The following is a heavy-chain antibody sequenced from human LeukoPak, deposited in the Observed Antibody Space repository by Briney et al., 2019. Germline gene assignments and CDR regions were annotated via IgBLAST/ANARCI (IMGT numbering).Heavy chain of an antibody. J-gene: IGHJ3*02. CDR3: ARAKLHPAGTGAFDI. CDR1: GFTFKNYA. CDR2: LYPHADP. V-gene: IGHV3-23*01. Sequence: QAGGSLRLSCTTSGFTFKNYAMTCVRQAPGKGLEWVSALYPHADPPFADSVKGRFTISRDNSKNSLYMQMETLRVEDTALYYRARAKLHPAGTGAFDIWGPGTVVTVSS. D-gene: IGHD6-19*01.